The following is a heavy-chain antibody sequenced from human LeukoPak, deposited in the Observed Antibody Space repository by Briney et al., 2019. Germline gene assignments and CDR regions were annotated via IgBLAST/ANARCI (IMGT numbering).Heavy chain of an antibody. Sequence: GASVKVSCKTSGYTFTNFDFSWVRQAPGQGLEWMGGIIPIFGTANYAQKFQGRVTITADESTSTAYMELSSLRSEDTAVYYCARGGEGWLPYGGYFDYWGQGTLVTVSS. CDR2: IIPIFGTA. J-gene: IGHJ4*02. D-gene: IGHD5-24*01. V-gene: IGHV1-69*13. CDR3: ARGGEGWLPYGGYFDY. CDR1: GYTFTNFD.